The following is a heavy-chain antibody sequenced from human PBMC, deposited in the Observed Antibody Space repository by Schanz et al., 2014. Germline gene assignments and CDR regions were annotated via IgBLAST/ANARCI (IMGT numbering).Heavy chain of an antibody. CDR2: ITAYNGDT. V-gene: IGHV1-18*01. Sequence: QVQLVQSGAEVKKPGASVKVSCKASGYTFTSHGISWVRQAPGQGLEWMGWITAYNGDTNYALKLQGSVSMTTDTSTGTAYMELRSLRSDDTALYYCTRGGYSYALSAFDIWGQGTMVTVSS. CDR1: GYTFTSHG. CDR3: TRGGYSYALSAFDI. D-gene: IGHD5-18*01. J-gene: IGHJ3*02.